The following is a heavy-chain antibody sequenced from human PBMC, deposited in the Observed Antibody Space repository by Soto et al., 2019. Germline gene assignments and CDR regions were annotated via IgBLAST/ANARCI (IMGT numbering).Heavy chain of an antibody. CDR1: GDSFNTFA. V-gene: IGHV1-69*06. D-gene: IGHD3-22*01. CDR3: ARPYYDSSGYYLWYFDY. CDR2: IIPNFDTP. Sequence: QVQLVQSGAEVKKPGSSVKLSCKASGDSFNTFAVTWVRQAPGQGLEWMGGIIPNFDTPNYAQKFQCRVTIIADKSTSTPYMELSSLRSEDTAVYYCARPYYDSSGYYLWYFDYWGQGTLVTVSS. J-gene: IGHJ4*02.